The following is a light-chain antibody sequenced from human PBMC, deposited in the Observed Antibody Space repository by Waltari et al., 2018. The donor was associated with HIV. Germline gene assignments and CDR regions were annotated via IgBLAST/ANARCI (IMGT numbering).Light chain of an antibody. Sequence: DIVMTQSPATLSVSPGERTTLSCRASQSVSSNLAWYQQTPGQAPRLLIYGASTRATGIPARFSGSGSGTEFTLTISSLQSEDFAVYYCQQYNKWPSLTFGGGTKVEIK. CDR3: QQYNKWPSLT. J-gene: IGKJ4*01. CDR2: GAS. V-gene: IGKV3-15*01. CDR1: QSVSSN.